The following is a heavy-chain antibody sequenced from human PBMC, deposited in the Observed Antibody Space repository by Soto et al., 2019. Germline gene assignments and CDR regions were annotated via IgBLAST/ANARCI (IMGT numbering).Heavy chain of an antibody. CDR2: VSDDGRTT. D-gene: IGHD3-10*02. J-gene: IGHJ4*02. CDR3: AKGGRKCLFTSDFNY. CDR1: GFTFSDYA. Sequence: VQLVESGGGVVQPGRSLRLSCAASGFTFSDYAMHWVRQAPGKGLEWVAVVSDDGRTTHYADSVKGRFTISRDSSKNPVSLEMTRLRAEDTVVYYCAKGGRKCLFTSDFNYWGQGALVTVSS. V-gene: IGHV3-30*18.